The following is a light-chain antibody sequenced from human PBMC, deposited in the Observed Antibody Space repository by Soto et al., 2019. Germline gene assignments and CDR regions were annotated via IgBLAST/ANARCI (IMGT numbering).Light chain of an antibody. V-gene: IGKV3-20*01. CDR3: QQYGDSIT. J-gene: IGKJ4*01. CDR1: QIVTSSY. CDR2: DAV. Sequence: VLTQSPGSLSLSPGERATVSCRASQIVTSSYLAWYQQRPGQAPQLLIYDAVKRATGIPDRFSGSESGRDYTLTISRLDPEDSAVYYCQQYGDSITFGGGTKVEIK.